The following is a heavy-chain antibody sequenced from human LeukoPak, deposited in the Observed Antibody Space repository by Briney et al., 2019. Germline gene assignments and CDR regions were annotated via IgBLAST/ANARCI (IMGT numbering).Heavy chain of an antibody. Sequence: SETLSLTCTVSGGSISSSSYYWGWIRQPPGKGLGWIGSIYYSGSTYYNPSLKSRVTISVDTSKNQFSLKLSSVTAADTAVYYCARLGADYYDSSGYFDYWGQGTLVTVSS. V-gene: IGHV4-39*01. CDR2: IYYSGST. CDR3: ARLGADYYDSSGYFDY. D-gene: IGHD3-22*01. J-gene: IGHJ4*02. CDR1: GGSISSSSYY.